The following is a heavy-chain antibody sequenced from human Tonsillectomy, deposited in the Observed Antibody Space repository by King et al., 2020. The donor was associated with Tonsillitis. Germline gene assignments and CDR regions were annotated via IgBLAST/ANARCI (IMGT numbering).Heavy chain of an antibody. CDR3: ARRDYDTLTDNYYGLDV. CDR1: GYIFTSYW. Sequence: VQLVESGAEVKKPGESLRISCKGSGYIFTSYWISWVHQMPGKGLEWMGRIDPGDSYTNYSPSFQGHVTISTDTSISTAYLEWSSLKASDTATYYCARRDYDTLTDNYYGLDVWGQGPTVTVSS. D-gene: IGHD3-9*01. J-gene: IGHJ6*02. V-gene: IGHV5-10-1*03. CDR2: IDPGDSYT.